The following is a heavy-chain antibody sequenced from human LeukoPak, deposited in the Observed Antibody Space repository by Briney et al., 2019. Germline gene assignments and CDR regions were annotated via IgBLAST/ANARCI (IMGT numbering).Heavy chain of an antibody. D-gene: IGHD2-15*01. CDR2: IYHSGST. CDR1: GYSISSGYY. J-gene: IGHJ4*02. V-gene: IGHV4-38-2*02. CDR3: ARTYCSGGSCSEIDY. Sequence: PSETLSLTCTVSGYSISSGYYWGWIRQPPGKGLEWIGSIYHSGSTYYNPSLKSRVTISVDTSKNQFSLKLSSVTAADTAVYYCARTYCSGGSCSEIDYWGQGTLVTVSS.